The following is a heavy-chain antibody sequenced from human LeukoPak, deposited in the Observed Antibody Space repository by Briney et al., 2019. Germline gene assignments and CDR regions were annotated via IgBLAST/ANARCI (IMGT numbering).Heavy chain of an antibody. J-gene: IGHJ3*02. CDR3: ARVSDAFDI. Sequence: SETLSLTCTVSGGSISSSSYYWSWIRQPPGKGLEWIGYIYYSGSTNYNPSLKSRVTISVDTSKNQFSLKLSSVTAADTAVYYCARVSDAFDIWGQGTMVTVSS. V-gene: IGHV4-61*05. CDR1: GGSISSSSYY. CDR2: IYYSGST.